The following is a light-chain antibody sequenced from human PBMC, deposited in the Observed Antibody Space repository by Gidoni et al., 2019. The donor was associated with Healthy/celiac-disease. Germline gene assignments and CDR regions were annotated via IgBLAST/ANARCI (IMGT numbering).Light chain of an antibody. CDR1: QSVSSSY. J-gene: IGKJ2*01. V-gene: IGKV3-20*01. CDR3: QQYGSSPYT. CDR2: GAS. Sequence: EIVLTQSPGTLSLSPGERATLSFRASQSVSSSYLAWYQQKPGQAPRLLIYGASSRATGIPDRFSGSGSGTDFTLTISRLEPEDFAVYYCQQYGSSPYTFGQGT.